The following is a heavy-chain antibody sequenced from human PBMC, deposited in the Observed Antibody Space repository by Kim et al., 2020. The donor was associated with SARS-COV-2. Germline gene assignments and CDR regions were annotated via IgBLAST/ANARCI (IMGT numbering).Heavy chain of an antibody. V-gene: IGHV1-3*01. CDR3: ARGSGWAFDY. J-gene: IGHJ4*02. Sequence: QYSQNFRGRVTITRDTTASTAYMELSSLRSEDTAVYYCARGSGWAFDYWGQGTLVTVAS. D-gene: IGHD6-19*01.